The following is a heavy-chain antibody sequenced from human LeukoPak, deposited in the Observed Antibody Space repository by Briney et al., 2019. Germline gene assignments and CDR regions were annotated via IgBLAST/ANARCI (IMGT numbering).Heavy chain of an antibody. V-gene: IGHV3-15*01. CDR2: IKSKTDGETT. CDR1: GFTFSYAW. CDR3: TTPVGY. Sequence: PGGYLRLSCATSGFTFSYAWLIWVRQTPGKGLEWVGRIKSKTDGETTDYAAPVQGRFTISRDDSKNTLYLQMNSLKTEDTAVYFCTTPVGYWGQGTLVTVSS. J-gene: IGHJ4*02.